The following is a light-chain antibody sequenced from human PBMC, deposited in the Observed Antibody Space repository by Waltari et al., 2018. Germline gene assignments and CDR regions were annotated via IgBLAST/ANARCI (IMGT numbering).Light chain of an antibody. Sequence: QSALTQPPSASGSPGQSVTISCTGTSSHGGGYNYVPWYQQNPGKAPKLMIYEVSKRHSGVPDRFSGSKSGNTASLTVSGLQAEDEADYYCTSYAGSNNLGFGGGTKLTVL. CDR2: EVS. CDR3: TSYAGSNNLG. CDR1: SSHGGGYNY. J-gene: IGLJ2*01. V-gene: IGLV2-8*01.